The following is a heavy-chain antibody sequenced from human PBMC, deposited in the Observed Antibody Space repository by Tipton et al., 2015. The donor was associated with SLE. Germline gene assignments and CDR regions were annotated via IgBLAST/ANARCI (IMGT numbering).Heavy chain of an antibody. Sequence: TLSLTCAVYGGSFSGYYWSWIRQPPGKGLEWIGEINHSGSANYNPSLKSRVTISVDTSKNQFSLKVSSVTAADTAVYYCASGYCSGGSCSYWYFDLWGRGTLVTVSS. D-gene: IGHD2-15*01. CDR2: INHSGSA. CDR3: ASGYCSGGSCSYWYFDL. V-gene: IGHV4-34*01. J-gene: IGHJ2*01. CDR1: GGSFSGYY.